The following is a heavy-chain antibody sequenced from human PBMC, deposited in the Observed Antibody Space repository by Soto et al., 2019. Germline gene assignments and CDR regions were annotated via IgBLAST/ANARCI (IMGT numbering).Heavy chain of an antibody. CDR1: GGSFSGYY. CDR3: ARGVLNSSSSDYYYYYYGMDV. J-gene: IGHJ6*02. D-gene: IGHD6-6*01. CDR2: INHSGST. V-gene: IGHV4-34*01. Sequence: QVQLQQWGAGLLKPSETLSLTCAVYGGSFSGYYWSWIRKPPGKGLEWIGEINHSGSTNYNPSLKSRVTISVDTSKNQFSLKLSSVTAADTAVYYCARGVLNSSSSDYYYYYYGMDVWGQGTTVTVSS.